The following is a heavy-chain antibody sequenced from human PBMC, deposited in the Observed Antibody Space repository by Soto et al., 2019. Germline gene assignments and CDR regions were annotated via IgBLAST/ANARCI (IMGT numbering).Heavy chain of an antibody. CDR2: INYDGSTT. Sequence: GSLRLSXAVSGFTVSNYAISWVRQAPGKGLEWVANINYDGSTTYYVDSVKGRFTISRDNTRNSLALQMNTLRAEDSAVYYCLSAGSAVSWGQGTLVTVSS. V-gene: IGHV3-7*05. J-gene: IGHJ4*02. CDR3: LSAGSAVS. CDR1: GFTVSNYA. D-gene: IGHD3-10*01.